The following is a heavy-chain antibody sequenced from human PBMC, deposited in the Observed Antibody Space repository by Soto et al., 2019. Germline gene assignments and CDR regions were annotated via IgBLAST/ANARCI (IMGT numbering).Heavy chain of an antibody. Sequence: QVQLVQSGAEVKKPGSSVKVSCKASGGTFSSYTISWVRQAPGQGLEWMGRIIPILGIANYAQKFQGSVKITADKYTRTAHMQLSSLRSEDKAVYHCPERGYSGYEDWGPGTLVPVSS. D-gene: IGHD5-12*01. V-gene: IGHV1-69*02. CDR2: IIPILGIA. CDR1: GGTFSSYT. J-gene: IGHJ4*02. CDR3: PERGYSGYED.